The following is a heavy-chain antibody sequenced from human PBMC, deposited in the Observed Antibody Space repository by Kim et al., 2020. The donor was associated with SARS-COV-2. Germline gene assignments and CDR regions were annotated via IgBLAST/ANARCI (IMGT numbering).Heavy chain of an antibody. J-gene: IGHJ4*02. CDR3: AKVFSIAVAGKPNNFDY. V-gene: IGHV3-23*01. Sequence: VKGRFTNSRDNSKDTLYLQMNRLRAEDTAVYYCAKVFSIAVAGKPNNFDYWGQGTLVTVSS. D-gene: IGHD6-19*01.